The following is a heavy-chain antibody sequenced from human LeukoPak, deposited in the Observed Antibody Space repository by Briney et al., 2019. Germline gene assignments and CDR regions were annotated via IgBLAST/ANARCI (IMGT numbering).Heavy chain of an antibody. D-gene: IGHD5-24*01. V-gene: IGHV4-34*09. Sequence: PSETLSLTCAVYGGSFSGYYWSWIRQPPGKGLEWIGEINHSGSTNYNPSLKSRVTISVDTSKNQFSLKLSSVSAADTAVYYCARGGGDVYNVFDYWGQGTLVTVSS. CDR3: ARGGGDVYNVFDY. CDR2: INHSGST. J-gene: IGHJ4*02. CDR1: GGSFSGYY.